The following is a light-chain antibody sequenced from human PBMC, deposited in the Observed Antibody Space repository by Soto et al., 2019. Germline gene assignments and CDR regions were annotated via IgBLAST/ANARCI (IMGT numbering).Light chain of an antibody. CDR1: QTVRDN. J-gene: IGKJ2*01. V-gene: IGKV3-15*01. Sequence: EIVMTHSPATLSVSPGDRATLSCRASQTVRDNLAWYQQKPGQAPRLLIYGASTRATGIPARFSDSGSGTEFTLTIDSLQSEDFALYFCQQSNNWPYTFGQGTKLEIK. CDR3: QQSNNWPYT. CDR2: GAS.